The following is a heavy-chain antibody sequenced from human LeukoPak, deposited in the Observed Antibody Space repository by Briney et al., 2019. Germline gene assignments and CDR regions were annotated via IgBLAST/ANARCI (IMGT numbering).Heavy chain of an antibody. CDR1: GGTFSSYA. Sequence: EASVKVSCTASGGTFSSYAISWVRQAPGQGLEWMGGIIPIFGTANYAQKFQGRVTITADESTSTAYMELSSLRSEDTAVYYCARSMEYYYYYGMDVWGQGTTVTVSS. J-gene: IGHJ6*02. CDR3: ARSMEYYYYYGMDV. CDR2: IIPIFGTA. D-gene: IGHD2/OR15-2a*01. V-gene: IGHV1-69*01.